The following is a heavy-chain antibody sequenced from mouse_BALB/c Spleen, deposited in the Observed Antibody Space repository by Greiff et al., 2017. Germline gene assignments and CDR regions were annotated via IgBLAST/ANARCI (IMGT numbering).Heavy chain of an antibody. D-gene: IGHD1-1*01. CDR2: ISTYYGDA. CDR1: GYTFTDYA. J-gene: IGHJ3*01. CDR3: ARWEYGSSPSWFAY. Sequence: VQLQQSGAELVRPGVSVKISCKGSGYTFTDYAMHWVKQSHAKSLEWIGVISTYYGDASYNQKFKGKATMTVDKSSSTAYMELARLTSEDSAIYYCARWEYGSSPSWFAYWGQGTLVTVSA. V-gene: IGHV1S137*01.